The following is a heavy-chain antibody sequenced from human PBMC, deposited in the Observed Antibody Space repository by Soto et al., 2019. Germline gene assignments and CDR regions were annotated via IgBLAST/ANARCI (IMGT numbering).Heavy chain of an antibody. D-gene: IGHD3-22*01. J-gene: IGHJ4*01. V-gene: IGHV3-72*01. CDR2: IRKKTNSYTT. CDR3: VKVDSGGFYSFYR. Sequence: PGGSLRLSCAASGFTSSDHCMDWVRQAPGKGLEWVGRIRKKTNSYTTEYAASVKGRFTISRDDSQNSLYLQMNSLKTEDTAVYHCVKVDSGGFYSFYRWGQGTLVTVS. CDR1: GFTSSDHC.